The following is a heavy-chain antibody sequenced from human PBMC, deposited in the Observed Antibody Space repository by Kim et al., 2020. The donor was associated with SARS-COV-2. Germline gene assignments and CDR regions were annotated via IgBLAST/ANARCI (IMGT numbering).Heavy chain of an antibody. J-gene: IGHJ3*02. D-gene: IGHD3-22*01. CDR3: AREYYYDSSGYSYDAFDI. CDR2: IYSGGST. CDR1: GFTVSSNY. Sequence: GGSLRLSCAASGFTVSSNYMSWVRQAPGKGLEWVSVIYSGGSTYYADSVKGRFTISRDNSKNTLYLQMNSLRAEDTAVYYCAREYYYDSSGYSYDAFDIWGQGTMVTVSS. V-gene: IGHV3-53*01.